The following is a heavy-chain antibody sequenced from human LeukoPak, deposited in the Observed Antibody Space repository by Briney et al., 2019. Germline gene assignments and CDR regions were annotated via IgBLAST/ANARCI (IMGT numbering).Heavy chain of an antibody. Sequence: AGGSLRLSCAASGFTVSSNYMSWVRQAPGKGLEWVSVIYSGGSTYYADSVKGRFTISRDNSKNTLYLQMNSLRAEDTAVYYCARVTAAKGFAYYYWGQGTLVTVSS. CDR1: GFTVSSNY. D-gene: IGHD2-2*01. CDR2: IYSGGST. CDR3: ARVTAAKGFAYYY. J-gene: IGHJ4*02. V-gene: IGHV3-66*01.